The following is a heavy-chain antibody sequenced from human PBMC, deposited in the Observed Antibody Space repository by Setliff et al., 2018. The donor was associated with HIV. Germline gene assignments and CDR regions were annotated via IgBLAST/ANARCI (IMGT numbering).Heavy chain of an antibody. V-gene: IGHV3-30*02. CDR1: GFTFSTYG. CDR2: IRYDGSNK. CDR3: AKGRDCSGGSCYSEDFDY. D-gene: IGHD2-15*01. Sequence: GGSLRLSCAASGFTFSTYGMHWVRQAPGKGLEWVAFIRYDGSNKYYADSVKGRFTISRDSSMNTLYLQMNSLRAEDTAVYYCAKGRDCSGGSCYSEDFDYWGQGTLVTVSS. J-gene: IGHJ4*02.